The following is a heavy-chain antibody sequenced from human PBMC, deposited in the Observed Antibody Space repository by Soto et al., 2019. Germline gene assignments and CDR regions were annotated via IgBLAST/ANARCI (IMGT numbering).Heavy chain of an antibody. CDR1: GYTFTDYY. CDR3: ARKLELRGSYYYYYDMDV. Sequence: ASVKVSCKASGYTFTDYYMHWVRQASGQGLEWMGWINPNSGVTNYAQKFQGRVTMTRDTSISTAYMELSRLRSDDTAVYYCARKLELRGSYYYYYDMDVWGQGTTVTVSS. V-gene: IGHV1-2*02. D-gene: IGHD1-7*01. CDR2: INPNSGVT. J-gene: IGHJ6*02.